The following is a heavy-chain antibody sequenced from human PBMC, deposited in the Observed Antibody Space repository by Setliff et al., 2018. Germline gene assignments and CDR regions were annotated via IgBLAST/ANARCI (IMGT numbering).Heavy chain of an antibody. Sequence: PSETLSLTCTVSGGSISSSSYYWGWIRQPPGKGLEWIGSIYYSGSTYYNPSLKSRVTISVDTSKNQLSLKLSSVTAADTAVYYCASGTIAARPSYFDYWGRGTLVTVSS. D-gene: IGHD6-6*01. J-gene: IGHJ4*01. V-gene: IGHV4-39*01. CDR2: IYYSGST. CDR3: ASGTIAARPSYFDY. CDR1: GGSISSSSYY.